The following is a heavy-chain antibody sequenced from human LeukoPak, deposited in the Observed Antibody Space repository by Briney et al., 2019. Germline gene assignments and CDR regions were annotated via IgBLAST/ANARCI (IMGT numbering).Heavy chain of an antibody. Sequence: PGGSLSLSCAASGFTFSRYSMNWVRQAPGKGLEWVSYISSSSSYTNYADSVKGRFTISRDNAKNSLYLQMNSLRAEDTAVYYCACTGIYQLLIYGMDVWGQGTTVTVYS. D-gene: IGHD2-2*01. CDR1: GFTFSRYS. J-gene: IGHJ6*02. CDR3: ACTGIYQLLIYGMDV. V-gene: IGHV3-21*05. CDR2: ISSSSSYT.